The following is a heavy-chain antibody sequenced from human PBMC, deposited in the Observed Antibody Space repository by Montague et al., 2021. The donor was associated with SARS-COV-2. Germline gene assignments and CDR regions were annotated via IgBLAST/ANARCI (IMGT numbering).Heavy chain of an antibody. CDR3: CAVLSPYYYGMDV. J-gene: IGHJ6*02. Sequence: SLRLSCAASGFTFSSYAMSWVRQAPGKGLEWVSVIHNGDGNPYYGDSVKGRFTISRDNSKNTLYLQMNSLRAEDTAVYYCCAVLSPYYYGMDVWGQGTTVTVSS. CDR2: IHNGDGNP. V-gene: IGHV3-23*03. CDR1: GFTFSSYA.